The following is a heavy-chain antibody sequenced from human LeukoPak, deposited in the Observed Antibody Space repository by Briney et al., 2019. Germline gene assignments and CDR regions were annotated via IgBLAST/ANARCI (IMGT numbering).Heavy chain of an antibody. D-gene: IGHD3-22*01. Sequence: PGGSLRLSCAASGFTFSSYWMSWPRQAPGKGLAWVANIKQDGSEKYYVDSVKGRFTISRDNAKNSLYLQMNSLRDEDTAVYYCARPQGDYYDSIDFDYWGQGTVVTVSS. J-gene: IGHJ4*02. CDR3: ARPQGDYYDSIDFDY. CDR2: IKQDGSEK. CDR1: GFTFSSYW. V-gene: IGHV3-7*01.